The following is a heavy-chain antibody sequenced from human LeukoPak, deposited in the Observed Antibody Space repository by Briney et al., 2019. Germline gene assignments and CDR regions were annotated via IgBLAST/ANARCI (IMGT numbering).Heavy chain of an antibody. V-gene: IGHV3-66*01. CDR3: AKVGAVAAVEN. CDR1: GFTVSSKY. CDR2: IYTGETT. J-gene: IGHJ4*02. Sequence: PGGSLRLSCAASGFTVSSKYMSWVCQAPGKGLEWVSVIYTGETTYYADSVKGRFTISRDNSKNTLYLQMDGLRVEDTAVYYCAKVGAVAAVENWGQGTLVTVSS. D-gene: IGHD6-19*01.